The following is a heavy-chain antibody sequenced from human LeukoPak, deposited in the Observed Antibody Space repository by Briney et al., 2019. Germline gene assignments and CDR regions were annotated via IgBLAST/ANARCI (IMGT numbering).Heavy chain of an antibody. Sequence: ASVKVSCKASGYTFTGYYMHWVRQAPGQGFEWMGWINPNSGGTNYAQKFQGRVTMTRDTSISTAYMELSRLRSDDTAVYYCARISSSWLGNWFDPWGRGTLVTVSS. D-gene: IGHD6-13*01. CDR3: ARISSSWLGNWFDP. CDR1: GYTFTGYY. CDR2: INPNSGGT. J-gene: IGHJ5*02. V-gene: IGHV1-2*02.